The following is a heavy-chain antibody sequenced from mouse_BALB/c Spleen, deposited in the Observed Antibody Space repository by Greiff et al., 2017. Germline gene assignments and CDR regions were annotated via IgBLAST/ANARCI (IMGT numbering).Heavy chain of an antibody. J-gene: IGHJ4*01. CDR3: ARDDGYYGGYYAMDY. Sequence: VKLQESGPGLVAPSQSLSITCTVSGFSLTGYGVNWVRQPPGKGLEWLGMIWGDGSTDYNSALKSRLSISKDNSKSQVFLKMNSLQTDDTARYYCARDDGYYGGYYAMDYWGQGTSVTVSS. CDR1: GFSLTGYG. D-gene: IGHD2-3*01. CDR2: IWGDGST. V-gene: IGHV2-6-7*01.